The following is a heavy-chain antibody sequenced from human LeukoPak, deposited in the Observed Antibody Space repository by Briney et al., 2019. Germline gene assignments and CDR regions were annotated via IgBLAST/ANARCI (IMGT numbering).Heavy chain of an antibody. J-gene: IGHJ4*02. CDR2: ISAYNGNT. D-gene: IGHD4-17*01. CDR1: GYTFTSYG. CDR3: ARDSVHGDYLFDY. Sequence: ASVKVSCKASGYTFTSYGISWVRQAPGQGLEWMGWISAYNGNTNYAQKFQDRVTMTRDTSINTAYMELNDLRSDDTAVYSCARDSVHGDYLFDYWGQGTLVAVSS. V-gene: IGHV1-18*01.